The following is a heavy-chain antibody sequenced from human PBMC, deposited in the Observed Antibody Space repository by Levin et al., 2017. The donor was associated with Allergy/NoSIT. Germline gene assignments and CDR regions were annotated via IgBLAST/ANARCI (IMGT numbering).Heavy chain of an antibody. CDR1: GFTFSKYA. D-gene: IGHD4-17*01. Sequence: GGSLRLSCAASGFTFSKYAMSWVRQAPGKGLDWVSAISASGGSTYYADSVKGRFTISRDNSKNTVYLQMNSLGAADTAVYYCARGAYGDYDRWGQGTLLTVSS. CDR2: ISASGGST. V-gene: IGHV3-23*01. CDR3: ARGAYGDYDR. J-gene: IGHJ5*02.